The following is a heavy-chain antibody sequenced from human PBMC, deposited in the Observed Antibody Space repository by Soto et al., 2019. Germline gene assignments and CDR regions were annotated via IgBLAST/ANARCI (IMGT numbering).Heavy chain of an antibody. V-gene: IGHV4-39*01. Sequence: SDTLSLTWTVSGVFISSSTYYCVLIRQPPGKGLEWIGSIYYSGSTYYNPSLKSRVTISVDTSKNQFSLKLSSVTAADTAVYYCADSYGDYVYYRGQGIRVSASS. CDR1: GVFISSSTYY. CDR3: ADSYGDYVYY. J-gene: IGHJ4*02. CDR2: IYYSGST. D-gene: IGHD4-17*01.